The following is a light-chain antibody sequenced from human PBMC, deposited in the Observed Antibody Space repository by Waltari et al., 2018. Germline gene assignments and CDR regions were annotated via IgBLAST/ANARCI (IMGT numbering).Light chain of an antibody. CDR3: HQYYRLPLT. Sequence: DIVMTQSPDSLAVSLGERATINCKPWQSVLASSTNKNYLAWYQQKPGQPPKLLISWASTRESGVPDRFSGSGSGTDFTLTISSLQAEDVAVYYCHQYYRLPLTFGGGTKVEIK. V-gene: IGKV4-1*01. J-gene: IGKJ4*01. CDR1: QSVLASSTNKNY. CDR2: WAS.